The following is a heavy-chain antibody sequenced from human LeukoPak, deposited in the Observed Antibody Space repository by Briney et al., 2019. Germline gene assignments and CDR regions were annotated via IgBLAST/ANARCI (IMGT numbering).Heavy chain of an antibody. CDR3: AREPVGATKTFDY. CDR1: GGTVSSYA. V-gene: IGHV1-69*05. CDR2: IIPIFGTA. J-gene: IGHJ4*02. D-gene: IGHD1-26*01. Sequence: SVGVSFKASGGTVSSYAISWVRQAPGQGLEWMGRIIPIFGTANYAQTFQRRVTNTTDECTSTAYMELSSLRSEDAAVYYCAREPVGATKTFDYWGQGTLVTVSS.